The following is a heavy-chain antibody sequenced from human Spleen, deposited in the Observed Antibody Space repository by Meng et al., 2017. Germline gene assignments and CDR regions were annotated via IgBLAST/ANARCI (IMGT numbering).Heavy chain of an antibody. D-gene: IGHD5-12*01. CDR1: GGSISSSY. CDR2: IYTRGGT. CDR3: ARGRHSGYDYVGGGGAFDI. J-gene: IGHJ3*02. Sequence: SETLSLTCTVSGGSISSSYLSWVRQPAGKGLEWIGRIYTRGGTNYNPSLKSRVTMSFDTSKNQFSLQLVSVTAADTAVYYCARGRHSGYDYVGGGGAFDIWGQGTMVTVSS. V-gene: IGHV4-4*07.